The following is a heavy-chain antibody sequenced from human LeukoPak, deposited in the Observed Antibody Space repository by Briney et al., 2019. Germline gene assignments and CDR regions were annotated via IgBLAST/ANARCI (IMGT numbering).Heavy chain of an antibody. J-gene: IGHJ6*02. CDR2: IIPILGIA. V-gene: IGHV1-69*04. CDR3: ASLPYDFWSGVNYYYCGMDV. D-gene: IGHD3-3*01. Sequence: SVKVSCKASGGTFSSYAISWVRQAPGQGLEWMGRIIPILGIANYAQKFQGRVTITADKSTSTAYMELSSLRSEDTAVYYCASLPYDFWSGVNYYYCGMDVWGQGTTVTVSS. CDR1: GGTFSSYA.